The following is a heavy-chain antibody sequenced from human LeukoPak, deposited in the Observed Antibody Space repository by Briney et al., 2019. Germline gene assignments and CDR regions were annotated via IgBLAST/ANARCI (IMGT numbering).Heavy chain of an antibody. CDR2: IHYTGET. D-gene: IGHD3-10*01. Sequence: SETLALTCSVSGVSISTYFWSWIRQPPGKGLEWLAFIHYTGETNYNPPLRSRLTISVDTSKNQFSLRLSALTAADTAIYYCARDIYGSGYGYFDQWGQGALVTVSS. J-gene: IGHJ4*02. CDR3: ARDIYGSGYGYFDQ. V-gene: IGHV4-59*01. CDR1: GVSISTYF.